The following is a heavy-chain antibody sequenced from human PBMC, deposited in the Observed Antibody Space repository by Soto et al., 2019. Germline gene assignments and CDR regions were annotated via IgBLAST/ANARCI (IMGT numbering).Heavy chain of an antibody. D-gene: IGHD3-10*01. J-gene: IGHJ4*02. CDR1: GYPFSNHG. CDR3: ARETMLRGVNDY. CDR2: ISVYTGTT. Sequence: QIQLVQSGAEVKKPGASVKVSYKTSGYPFSNHGITWVRQGPGQGFEWMGWISVYTGTTNYAQKFQGRVTMTTDTSARTAYMELRSLRSDDTAVYFCARETMLRGVNDYWGQGPRVIVSS. V-gene: IGHV1-18*01.